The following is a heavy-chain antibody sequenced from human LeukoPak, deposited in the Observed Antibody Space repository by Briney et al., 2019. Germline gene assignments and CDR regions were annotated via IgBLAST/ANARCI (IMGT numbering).Heavy chain of an antibody. CDR3: ARDGRKKDTAIY. CDR2: IYYSGST. Sequence: PSETLSLTCTVSGGSISSGDHYWSWIRQPPGTGLEWIGYIYYSGSTYYNPSLKSRVTISVDTSKNQFSLKLSSVTAADTAVYYCARDGRKKDTAIYWGQGTLVTVSS. CDR1: GGSISSGDHY. J-gene: IGHJ4*02. V-gene: IGHV4-30-4*01. D-gene: IGHD5-18*01.